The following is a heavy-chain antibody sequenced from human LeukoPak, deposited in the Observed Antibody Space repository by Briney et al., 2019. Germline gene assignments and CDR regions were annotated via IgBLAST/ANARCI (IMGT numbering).Heavy chain of an antibody. Sequence: PSETLSLTCTVSGGSISSYYWSWIRQPPGKGLEWIGYIYYSGSTNYNPSLKSRVTISVDTSKNQFSLKLSSVTAADTAVYYCASTPTYYYDSSGYSLARWGQGTLVTVSS. CDR1: GGSISSYY. V-gene: IGHV4-59*08. CDR3: ASTPTYYYDSSGYSLAR. D-gene: IGHD3-22*01. CDR2: IYYSGST. J-gene: IGHJ4*02.